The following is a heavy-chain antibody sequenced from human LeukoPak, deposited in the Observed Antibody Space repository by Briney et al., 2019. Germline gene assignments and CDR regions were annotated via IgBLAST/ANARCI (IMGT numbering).Heavy chain of an antibody. J-gene: IGHJ4*02. V-gene: IGHV4-39*07. CDR1: GGSISSSSYY. D-gene: IGHD6-13*01. CDR3: AREAAAGTLLLGY. Sequence: PSETLSLTCTVSGGSISSSSYYWGWIRQPPGKGLEWIGSIYYSGSTYYNPSLKSRVTISVDTSKNQFSLKLSSVTAADTAAYYCAREAAAGTLLLGYWGQGTLVTVSS. CDR2: IYYSGST.